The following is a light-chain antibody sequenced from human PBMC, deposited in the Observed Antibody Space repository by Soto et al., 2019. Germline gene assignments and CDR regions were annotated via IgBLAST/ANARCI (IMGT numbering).Light chain of an antibody. V-gene: IGLV1-47*01. Sequence: QSVLTQLPSASGTPGQRVTISCSGSSSNIGSNYVYWYQQLPGTAPKLLIYRNNQRPSGVPDRFSGSKSGTSASLAISGHRSEDEADYYCAAWDDSLSGLYVFGTGTKVTVL. CDR2: RNN. CDR1: SSNIGSNY. CDR3: AAWDDSLSGLYV. J-gene: IGLJ1*01.